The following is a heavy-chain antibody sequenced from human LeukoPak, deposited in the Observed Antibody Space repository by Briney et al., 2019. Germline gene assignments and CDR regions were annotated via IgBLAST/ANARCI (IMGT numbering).Heavy chain of an antibody. J-gene: IGHJ4*02. CDR1: RFTLSSYA. D-gene: IGHD3-10*01. Sequence: GRSLRLSCAASRFTLSSYAMHWVRQAPGKGLEWVAVISYDGSNKYYADSVKGRFTISRDNSKNTLYLQMNSLRAEDTAVYYCARGPPMVRGVKFDYWGQGTLVTVSS. V-gene: IGHV3-30*04. CDR3: ARGPPMVRGVKFDY. CDR2: ISYDGSNK.